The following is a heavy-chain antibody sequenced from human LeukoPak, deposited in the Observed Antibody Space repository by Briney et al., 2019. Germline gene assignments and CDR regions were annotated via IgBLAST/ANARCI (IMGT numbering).Heavy chain of an antibody. V-gene: IGHV3-23*01. Sequence: GGSLRLSCAASGFTFSSYAMSWVRQAPGKGLEWVSAISGSGGSTYYADSVKGRFTIPRDNSKNTLYLQMNSLRAEDTAVYYCAKDFGVVVMKYWGQGTLVTVSS. CDR2: ISGSGGST. CDR3: AKDFGVVVMKY. J-gene: IGHJ4*02. CDR1: GFTFSSYA. D-gene: IGHD3-22*01.